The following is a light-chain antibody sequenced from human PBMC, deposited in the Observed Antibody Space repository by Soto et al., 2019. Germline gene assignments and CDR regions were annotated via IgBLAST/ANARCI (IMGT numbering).Light chain of an antibody. V-gene: IGKV3D-20*02. J-gene: IGKJ1*01. CDR3: QQRLTGPCT. CDR1: QSVITDY. Sequence: IVLTQSPGTLSLSPGERATLSCRASQSVITDYLAWYQQKPGQAPRLLIYGASERASGVPARFSGSGSGTDFTLTISSLEPEDFASYYCQQRLTGPCTFGQGTRVEI. CDR2: GAS.